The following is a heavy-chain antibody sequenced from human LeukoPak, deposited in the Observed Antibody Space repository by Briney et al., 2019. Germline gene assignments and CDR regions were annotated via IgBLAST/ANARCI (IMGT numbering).Heavy chain of an antibody. V-gene: IGHV4-59*01. CDR1: GGSISGYF. D-gene: IGHD2-15*01. CDR3: ARNYCTGGSCYVNDY. Sequence: SETLSLTCSVSGGSISGYFWTWIRQTPGMGLEWIGYIYYMGSTNYNPSLKSRVTMSIDTSKNQFSLKLTSVTAADTAVYYCARNYCTGGSCYVNDYWGQGTLVTVSS. J-gene: IGHJ4*02. CDR2: IYYMGST.